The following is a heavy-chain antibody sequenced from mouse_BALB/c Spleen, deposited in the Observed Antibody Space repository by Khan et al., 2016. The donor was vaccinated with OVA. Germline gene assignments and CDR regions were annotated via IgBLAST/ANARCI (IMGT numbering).Heavy chain of an antibody. J-gene: IGHJ3*01. CDR2: ISTGGHYT. CDR1: GFTFSTYG. V-gene: IGHV5-6*01. CDR3: ARLAYYYDSEGFAY. Sequence: EVQVVESGGDLVKPGGSLKLSCAASGFTFSTYGMSWVRQTPDKRLEWVATISTGGHYTYYPDSVQGRFTISRDNAKNTLYLQMTSLKSEDTDMFYCARLAYYYDSEGFAYWGQGTLVTVSA. D-gene: IGHD1-1*01.